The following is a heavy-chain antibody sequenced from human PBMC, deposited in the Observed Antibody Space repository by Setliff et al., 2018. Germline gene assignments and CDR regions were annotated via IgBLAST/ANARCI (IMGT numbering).Heavy chain of an antibody. J-gene: IGHJ5*02. D-gene: IGHD2-2*01. V-gene: IGHV4-39*01. CDR2: IYYTGIT. CDR3: VRTFNGSPADR. CDR1: GDSINTPTYH. Sequence: PSETLSLTCTVSGDSINTPTYHWGWVRQPPGKGLEWIGLIYYTGITYYNPSLKSRVTISEDMSENQISLKLNPVTAADTAVYYCVRTFNGSPADRWGQGTLVT.